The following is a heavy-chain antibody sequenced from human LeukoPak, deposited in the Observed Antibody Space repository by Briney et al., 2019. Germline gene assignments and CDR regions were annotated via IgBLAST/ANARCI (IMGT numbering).Heavy chain of an antibody. D-gene: IGHD3-9*01. CDR1: GGSISSYY. Sequence: SETLSLTCTVSGGSISSYYWSWIRQPPGKGLEWIGYIYYSGSTNYNPSLKSRVTISVDTSKNQFSLKLSSVTAADTAVYYCARERAYYDILTGYYYGMDVWRQGTTVTVSS. CDR2: IYYSGST. CDR3: ARERAYYDILTGYYYGMDV. J-gene: IGHJ6*02. V-gene: IGHV4-59*01.